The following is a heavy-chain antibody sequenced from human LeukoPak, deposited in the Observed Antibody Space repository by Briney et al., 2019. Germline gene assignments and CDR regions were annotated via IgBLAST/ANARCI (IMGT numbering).Heavy chain of an antibody. CDR2: IYGGGNI. CDR3: ARGAGYNYPYYFDY. D-gene: IGHD5-24*01. V-gene: IGHV3-53*01. CDR1: GFTVSSNY. J-gene: IGHJ4*02. Sequence: GGSLRLSCAASGFTVSSNYMNWVRQAPGKGLEWVSVIYGGGNIYYAASVKGRFPISRDNSKNTLYLQMNSLRAEDTAVYYCARGAGYNYPYYFDYWGQGTLVTVSS.